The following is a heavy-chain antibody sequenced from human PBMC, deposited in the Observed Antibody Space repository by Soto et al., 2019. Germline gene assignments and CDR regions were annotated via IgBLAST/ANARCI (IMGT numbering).Heavy chain of an antibody. V-gene: IGHV4-34*01. D-gene: IGHD3-22*01. CDR1: GGSFSGYY. CDR3: ARGGGPSYYYDRRAFDI. CDR2: INHSGST. Sequence: QVQLQQWGAGLLKPSETLSLTCAVYGGSFSGYYWSWIRQPPGKGLEWIGEINHSGSTNYNPSLKSRVTISVDTSKNQFSLKLSSVTAADTAVYYCARGGGPSYYYDRRAFDIWGQGTMVTVSS. J-gene: IGHJ3*02.